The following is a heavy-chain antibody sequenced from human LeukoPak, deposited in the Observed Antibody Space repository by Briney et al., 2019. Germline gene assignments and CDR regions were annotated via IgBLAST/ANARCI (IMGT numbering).Heavy chain of an antibody. J-gene: IGHJ4*02. CDR1: GFTFSSYA. D-gene: IGHD3-9*01. V-gene: IGHV3-23*01. Sequence: GGSLRLSCAASGFTFSSYAMSWVRQAPGKGLEWVSAISSSGGSTYYADSVKGRFTISRDNSKNTLYLQMNSLRAEDTAVYYCASYDILTGRPLDYWGQGTLVTVSS. CDR2: ISSSGGST. CDR3: ASYDILTGRPLDY.